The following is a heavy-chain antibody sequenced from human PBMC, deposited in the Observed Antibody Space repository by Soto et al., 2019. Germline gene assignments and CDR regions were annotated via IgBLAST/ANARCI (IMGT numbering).Heavy chain of an antibody. CDR3: AKSEDIVVAPAAMIPYYYYYMDV. CDR2: ITYDGSNE. Sequence: VGSLRLSCAASGFTFSSYGMHWVRQAPGNRLKCVAVITYDGSNEYYADSVKVRFTISRDNSKNTLYLQMNSLRAEDTAVYYCAKSEDIVVAPAAMIPYYYYYMDVWGKGTTVTVSS. V-gene: IGHV3-30*18. CDR1: GFTFSSYG. D-gene: IGHD2-2*01. J-gene: IGHJ6*03.